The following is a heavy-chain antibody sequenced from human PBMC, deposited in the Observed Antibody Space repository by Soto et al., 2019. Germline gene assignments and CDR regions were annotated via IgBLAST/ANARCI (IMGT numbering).Heavy chain of an antibody. J-gene: IGHJ4*02. Sequence: GGSLRLSCAASGFSFEDYTMHWVRHTPGKGPEWISLISWDGGRTLYSDSVKGRFIISRDNSKNSLYLQMNSLTTEDTALYFCARDSYDVLTGQKPYFDHCGQGPLVTVYS. CDR3: ARDSYDVLTGQKPYFDH. CDR1: GFSFEDYT. D-gene: IGHD3-9*01. V-gene: IGHV3-43*01. CDR2: ISWDGGRT.